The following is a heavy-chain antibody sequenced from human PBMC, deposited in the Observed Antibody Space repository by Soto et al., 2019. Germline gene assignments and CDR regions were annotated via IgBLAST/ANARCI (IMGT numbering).Heavy chain of an antibody. Sequence: SETLSLTCAVSGGSISSGGYSWSWIRQPPGKGLEWIGYIYHSGSTYYNPSLKSRVTISVDTSKNQFPLKLSTVTAADTAVYYCARPMAAAGTTPYFDYWGQGTLVTVSS. CDR1: GGSISSGGYS. CDR2: IYHSGST. J-gene: IGHJ4*02. V-gene: IGHV4-30-2*01. CDR3: ARPMAAAGTTPYFDY. D-gene: IGHD6-13*01.